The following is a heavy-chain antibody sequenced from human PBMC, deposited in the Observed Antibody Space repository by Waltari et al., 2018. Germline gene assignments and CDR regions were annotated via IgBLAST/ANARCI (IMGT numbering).Heavy chain of an antibody. V-gene: IGHV5-51*01. CDR3: ARHVPEGYCSGGSCYYYYMDV. Sequence: EVQLVQSGAEVKKPGESLKISCKGSGYSFTSYWIGWVRQMPGKGLGWMGIIYPGDSDTRYSPSFQGQVTISADKSISTAYLQWSSLKASDTAMYYCARHVPEGYCSGGSCYYYYMDVWGKGTTVTVSS. CDR2: IYPGDSDT. J-gene: IGHJ6*03. CDR1: GYSFTSYW. D-gene: IGHD2-15*01.